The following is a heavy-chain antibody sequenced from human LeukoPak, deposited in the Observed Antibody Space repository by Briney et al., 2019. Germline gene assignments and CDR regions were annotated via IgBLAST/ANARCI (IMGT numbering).Heavy chain of an antibody. CDR2: ISSSGANR. Sequence: GGSLRLSCVVSGFIFKSYSMNWVRQAPGRGLEWVSSISSSGANRFYADSVKGRFTISRDNAKNSLYLQMNSLRAEDTAMYYCAKAPPYTKYFDYWGQGTLVTVSS. D-gene: IGHD1-1*01. J-gene: IGHJ4*02. CDR3: AKAPPYTKYFDY. CDR1: GFIFKSYS. V-gene: IGHV3-21*01.